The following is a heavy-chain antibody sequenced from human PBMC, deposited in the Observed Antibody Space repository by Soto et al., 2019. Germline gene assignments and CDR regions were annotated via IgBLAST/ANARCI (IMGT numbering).Heavy chain of an antibody. J-gene: IGHJ4*02. CDR3: AGHVAVARTRGFDS. D-gene: IGHD2-21*01. Sequence: QVQLQESGPGLVKPSGPLSLTCAVSGGSISDNWWSWVRQPPGKGLEWIGEVYHSGTTYYNPSLKSRVTIALDKAASQISLTLNAVTAADTAVYYCAGHVAVARTRGFDSWGQGTRVTVSS. V-gene: IGHV4-4*02. CDR2: VYHSGTT. CDR1: GGSISDNW.